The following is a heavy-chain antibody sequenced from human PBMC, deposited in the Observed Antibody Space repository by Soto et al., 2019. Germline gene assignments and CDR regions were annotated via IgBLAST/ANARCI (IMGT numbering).Heavy chain of an antibody. CDR1: GFSLSTSGVG. V-gene: IGHV2-5*02. CDR3: AQGEMATTAFGY. Sequence: SGPTLVNPTQTLTLTCAFSGFSLSTSGVGVGWIRQPPGRALEWLALIYWDDDKRYSPSLKSRLTITKDTSKNQVVLTMTNMDPVDTATYYCAQGEMATTAFGYWGQGTLVTVSS. J-gene: IGHJ4*02. D-gene: IGHD5-12*01. CDR2: IYWDDDK.